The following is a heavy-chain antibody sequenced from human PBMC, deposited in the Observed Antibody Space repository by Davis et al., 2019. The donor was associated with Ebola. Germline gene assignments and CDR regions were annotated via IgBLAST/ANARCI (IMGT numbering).Heavy chain of an antibody. Sequence: GESLKISCAASGFTFSSYAMSWVRQAPGKGLEWVSIITGDGYNTKYADSVKGRFTISRDNAKNSLYLQMNSLRAEDTAVYYCARDKSPGVLTGYDAFDIWGQGTMVTVSS. CDR2: ITGDGYNT. J-gene: IGHJ3*02. D-gene: IGHD3-9*01. CDR1: GFTFSSYA. CDR3: ARDKSPGVLTGYDAFDI. V-gene: IGHV3-23*01.